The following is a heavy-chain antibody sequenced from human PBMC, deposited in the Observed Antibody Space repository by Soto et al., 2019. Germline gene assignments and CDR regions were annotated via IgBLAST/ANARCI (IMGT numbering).Heavy chain of an antibody. J-gene: IGHJ4*02. CDR1: GGXISGGDYY. V-gene: IGHV4-34*01. D-gene: IGHD3-10*01. CDR3: ARVWRYYGSGSYFGRWDY. Sequence: PSETLSLTCTVSGGXISGGDYYWSWIRQPPGKGLEWIGEINHSGSTNYNPSLKSRVTISVDTSKNQFSLKLSSVTAADTAVYYCARVWRYYGSGSYFGRWDYWGQGTLVTVSS. CDR2: INHSGST.